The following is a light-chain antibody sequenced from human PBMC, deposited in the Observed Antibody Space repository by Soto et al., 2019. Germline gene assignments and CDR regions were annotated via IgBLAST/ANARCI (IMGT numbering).Light chain of an antibody. CDR1: QSVTRGS. CDR2: DAS. Sequence: EIVLTQSPDTLPLSPWERVTPSCRPSQSVTRGSLAWYQQKPGQAPRLLIYDASSRASGISDRFSGSGSGTDFTLTISRLEPEDFGVYYCQQYGSSPITFGQGTRLEIK. J-gene: IGKJ5*01. CDR3: QQYGSSPIT. V-gene: IGKV3-20*01.